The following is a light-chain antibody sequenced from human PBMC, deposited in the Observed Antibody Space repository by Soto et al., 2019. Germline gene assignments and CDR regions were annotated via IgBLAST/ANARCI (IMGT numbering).Light chain of an antibody. CDR2: DVS. CDR3: CSYGGTFYV. CDR1: SSDVDDYNY. J-gene: IGLJ1*01. Sequence: QSALTQPRSVSGSPGQSVTISCTGTSSDVDDYNYVSWFQQHPGKAPKLMIYDVSGRPSGVPDRFSGSKSGNTASLTISGLQAEDEADYYCCSYGGTFYVFGTGTKVTVL. V-gene: IGLV2-11*01.